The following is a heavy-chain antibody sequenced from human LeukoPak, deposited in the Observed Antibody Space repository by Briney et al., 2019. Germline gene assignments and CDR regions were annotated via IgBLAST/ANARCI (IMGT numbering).Heavy chain of an antibody. CDR2: INNDGSST. J-gene: IGHJ5*02. CDR1: GFTFNTYW. CDR3: ARPTKEGSSWYWWFDP. Sequence: PGGSLRLSCAASGFTFNTYWMHWVRQAPGKGLVWVSRINNDGSSTSYADSVKGRFTISRDNAKNTLYLQMNSLRAEDTAVYYCARPTKEGSSWYWWFDPWGQGTLVTVSS. V-gene: IGHV3-74*01. D-gene: IGHD6-13*01.